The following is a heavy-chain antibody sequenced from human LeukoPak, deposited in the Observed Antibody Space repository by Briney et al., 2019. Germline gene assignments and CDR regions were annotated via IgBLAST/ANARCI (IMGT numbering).Heavy chain of an antibody. CDR3: ARGYGSGSQGYWFDP. D-gene: IGHD3-10*01. CDR2: ISAYNGNT. J-gene: IGHJ5*02. V-gene: IGHV1-18*01. CDR1: GYTFTSYG. Sequence: GASVKVSCKASGYTFTSYGISWVRQAPGQGLEWMGWISAYNGNTNYAQKLQGRVTMTTDTSTSTAYMELRSLRSDDTAVYYCARGYGSGSQGYWFDPWGQGTLVTVSS.